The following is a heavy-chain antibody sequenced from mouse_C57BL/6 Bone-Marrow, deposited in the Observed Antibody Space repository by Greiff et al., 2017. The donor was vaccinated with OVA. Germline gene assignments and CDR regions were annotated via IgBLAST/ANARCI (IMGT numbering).Heavy chain of an antibody. CDR1: GYTFTDYY. CDR3: ARSAYAMDY. CDR2: INPNNGGT. Sequence: EVQLQQSGPELVKPGASVKISCKASGYTFTDYYMNWVKQSHGQSLEWIGDINPNNGGTSYNQKFKGKATLTVDKSSSTAYMELRSLTSEDSAVYYCARSAYAMDYWGQGTSVTVSS. D-gene: IGHD6-1*01. V-gene: IGHV1-26*01. J-gene: IGHJ4*01.